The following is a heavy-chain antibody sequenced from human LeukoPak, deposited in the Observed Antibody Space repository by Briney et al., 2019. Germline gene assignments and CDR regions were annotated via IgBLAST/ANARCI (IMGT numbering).Heavy chain of an antibody. V-gene: IGHV1-18*01. Sequence: GALVKVSCKASGYTFTTYVIIWVRQAPGQGLEWMGWISGYNGNTNYAQKLQARVTMTTDTSTSTAYMELRSLRSDDTAVYYCARQAQWLVRVDYYYYMDVWGKGTTVTVSS. CDR3: ARQAQWLVRVDYYYYMDV. CDR2: ISGYNGNT. D-gene: IGHD6-19*01. CDR1: GYTFTTYV. J-gene: IGHJ6*03.